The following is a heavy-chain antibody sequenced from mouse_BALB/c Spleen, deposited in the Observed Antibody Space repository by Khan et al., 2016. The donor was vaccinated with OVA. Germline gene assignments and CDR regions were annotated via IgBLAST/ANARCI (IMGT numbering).Heavy chain of an antibody. V-gene: IGHV3-5*02. CDR1: GISITSGNYR. D-gene: IGHD1-1*01. CDR3: ARVYRSLYWYFDV. Sequence: EVQLQQSGPGLVKPSQTVSLTCTVTGISITSGNYRWSWIRQFPGNKLEWIGNIYYSGTVTYNPSLTSRTTITRDTSKNQSFLEMNALTAGDTATYDCARVYRSLYWYFDVWGAGTTVTVSS. CDR2: IYYSGTV. J-gene: IGHJ1*01.